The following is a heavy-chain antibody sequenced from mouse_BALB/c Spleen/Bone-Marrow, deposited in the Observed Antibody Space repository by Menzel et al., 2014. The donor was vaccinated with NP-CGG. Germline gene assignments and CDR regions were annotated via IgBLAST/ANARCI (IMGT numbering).Heavy chain of an antibody. CDR2: IYPGDGAT. V-gene: IGHV1-80*01. CDR3: ARGARSAMDY. J-gene: IGHJ4*01. Sequence: VQMPQSGAELVRPESSVKISCKASGYAFSTYWMIWVKQRPGQGLEWIGQIYPGDGATNYNEKLKGKATLTADKSSSTAYMQLSSLTSEDSAVYFCARGARSAMDYRGQGTSVTVPS. CDR1: GYAFSTYW.